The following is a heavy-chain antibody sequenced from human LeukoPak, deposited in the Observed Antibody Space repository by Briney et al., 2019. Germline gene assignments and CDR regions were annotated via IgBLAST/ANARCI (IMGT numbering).Heavy chain of an antibody. Sequence: SETLSLTCAVYGGSFSGYYWSWIRQPPGKGLEWIGEINHSGSTNYNPSLKSRVTISVDTSKNQFSLKLSSVTAADTAVYYCARADILTGYQGYWGQGTLATVSS. CDR3: ARADILTGYQGY. D-gene: IGHD3-9*01. V-gene: IGHV4-34*01. J-gene: IGHJ4*02. CDR2: INHSGST. CDR1: GGSFSGYY.